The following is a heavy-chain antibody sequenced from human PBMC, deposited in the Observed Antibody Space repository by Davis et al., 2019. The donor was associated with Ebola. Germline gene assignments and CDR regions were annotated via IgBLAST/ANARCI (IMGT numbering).Heavy chain of an antibody. J-gene: IGHJ3*02. CDR2: IGSRGDPT. CDR3: VRDYLFALDI. Sequence: PGGSLRLSCAASGFTFSSYTMNWVRQATGKGLEWVSYIGSRGDPTVYADSVKGRFTVSRDDANNSLYLLMNSLRDEDTSIYYCVRDYLFALDIWGQGTMVTVSS. CDR1: GFTFSSYT. V-gene: IGHV3-48*02.